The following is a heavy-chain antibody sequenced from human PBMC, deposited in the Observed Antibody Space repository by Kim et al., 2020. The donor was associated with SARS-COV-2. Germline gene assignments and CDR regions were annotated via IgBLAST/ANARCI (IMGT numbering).Heavy chain of an antibody. V-gene: IGHV3-20*01. CDR3: ARDLGTGPPFDY. Sequence: GGSLRPSCTASGFSLDDYGMSWVRQVPGKGLEWVSGFNWNGISTGYADSVKGRFTISRDKAKNLMYLQMDSLRAEDTALYHCARDLGTGPPFDYWGQGT. J-gene: IGHJ4*02. D-gene: IGHD7-27*01. CDR2: FNWNGIST. CDR1: GFSLDDYG.